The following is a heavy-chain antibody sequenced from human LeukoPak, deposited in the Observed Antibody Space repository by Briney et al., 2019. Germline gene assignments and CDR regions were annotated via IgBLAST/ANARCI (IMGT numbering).Heavy chain of an antibody. Sequence: SETLSLTCAVSGGSISSSNWWSWVRQPPGKGLEWIGEIYHSGSTNYNPSLKSRVTISVDKSKNQFSLKLSSVTAADTAVYYCERGQRGVTPPPVLNNKYYYYGMDVWGKGTTVTVSS. D-gene: IGHD2-21*02. CDR2: IYHSGST. V-gene: IGHV4-4*02. CDR1: GGSISSSNW. CDR3: ERGQRGVTPPPVLNNKYYYYGMDV. J-gene: IGHJ6*04.